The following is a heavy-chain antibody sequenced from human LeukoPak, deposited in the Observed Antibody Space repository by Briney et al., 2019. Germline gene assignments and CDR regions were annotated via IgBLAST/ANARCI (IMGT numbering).Heavy chain of an antibody. Sequence: SGPTLVKPPQTLTLTCTFSGFSLSTRGIRVSWIRQPPGKALEWLARIDWDDDKFYSTSLKTRLTISKDTSKNQVVLTMTNMDPVDTATYYCARMGSSGRFDYWGQGTLVTVSS. CDR3: ARMGSSGRFDY. J-gene: IGHJ4*02. CDR1: GFSLSTRGIR. CDR2: IDWDDDK. V-gene: IGHV2-70*04. D-gene: IGHD6-19*01.